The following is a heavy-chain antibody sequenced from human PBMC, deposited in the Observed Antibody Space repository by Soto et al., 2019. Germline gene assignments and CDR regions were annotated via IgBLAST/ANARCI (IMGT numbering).Heavy chain of an antibody. CDR1: GYTFTSYG. CDR3: ARSSPTVTTDAFDI. CDR2: ICAYNGNT. V-gene: IGHV1-18*01. Sequence: QVQLVQSGAEVKKPGASVKVSCKASGYTFTSYGISWVRQAPGQGLEWMGWICAYNGNTNYAQKLQGRVTMTTDTSTSTAYMELRSLRSDVTAVYSCARSSPTVTTDAFDIWGQGTMVTVSS. J-gene: IGHJ3*02. D-gene: IGHD4-17*01.